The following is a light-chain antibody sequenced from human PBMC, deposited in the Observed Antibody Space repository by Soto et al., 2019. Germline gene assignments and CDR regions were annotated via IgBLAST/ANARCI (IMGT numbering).Light chain of an antibody. V-gene: IGKV1-39*01. CDR3: QQSYSTPHT. CDR2: TAF. Sequence: DIQMTQSPSSLSASVGDRVTVTCRASQNIDSYLNWYQHKPGKSPQLLIYTAFSLASGVPSRFSGSGSGTDFTLTINSVHPEDYATYYCQQSYSTPHTFGPGTRL. J-gene: IGKJ2*01. CDR1: QNIDSY.